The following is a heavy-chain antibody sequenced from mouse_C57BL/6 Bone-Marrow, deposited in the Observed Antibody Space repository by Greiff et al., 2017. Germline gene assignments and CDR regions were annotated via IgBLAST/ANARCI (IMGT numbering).Heavy chain of an antibody. Sequence: EVHLVESGGGLVKPGGSLKLSCAASGFTFSSYAMSWVRQTPEKRLEWVATISDGGSYTYYPDNVKGRFTISRDNAKNNLYLQMSHLKSEETAMYYCARVVYYYGSSFDYWGQGTTLTVSS. CDR1: GFTFSSYA. D-gene: IGHD1-1*01. V-gene: IGHV5-4*01. J-gene: IGHJ2*01. CDR2: ISDGGSYT. CDR3: ARVVYYYGSSFDY.